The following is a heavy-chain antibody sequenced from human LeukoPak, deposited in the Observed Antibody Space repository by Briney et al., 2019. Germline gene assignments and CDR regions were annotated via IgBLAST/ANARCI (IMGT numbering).Heavy chain of an antibody. D-gene: IGHD3-22*01. V-gene: IGHV1-46*01. Sequence: VASVKVSCKASGHTFIGYYMHWVRQAPGQGLEWMGIINPSGGSTYYAQKFQGRVTMTRDMSTSTVYMELSSLRSEDTALYYCASGSHVRVYDSNPYYGHYWGQGTLVTVSS. J-gene: IGHJ4*02. CDR2: INPSGGST. CDR3: ASGSHVRVYDSNPYYGHY. CDR1: GHTFIGYY.